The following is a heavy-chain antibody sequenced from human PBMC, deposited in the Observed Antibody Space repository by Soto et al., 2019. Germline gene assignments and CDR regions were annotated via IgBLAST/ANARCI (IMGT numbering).Heavy chain of an antibody. V-gene: IGHV4-59*01. J-gene: IGHJ5*02. CDR1: GGSISHYY. CDR3: AKDSGYNYGYFRWFDP. D-gene: IGHD5-18*01. Sequence: PSETQSLTCTVSGGSISHYYWSLIRQPPGRGLEWIGHIFYSGSTNYNPALKSRVTISVDTSKSQFSLKLSSVTAADTAVYYCAKDSGYNYGYFRWFDPWGQGTLVTVS. CDR2: IFYSGST.